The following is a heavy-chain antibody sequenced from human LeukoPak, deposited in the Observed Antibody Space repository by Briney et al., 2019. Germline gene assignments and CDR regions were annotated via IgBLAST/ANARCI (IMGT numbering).Heavy chain of an antibody. V-gene: IGHV4-39*07. CDR1: GGSISSSSYY. J-gene: IGHJ4*02. CDR2: IYYSGST. Sequence: SETLSPTCTVSGGSISSSSYYWGWIRQPPGKGLEWIGSIYYSGSTYYNPSLKSRVTISVDTSKNQFSLKLSSVTAADTAVYYYARDSPPAYCSGGSCYFDYWGQGTLVTVSS. D-gene: IGHD2-15*01. CDR3: ARDSPPAYCSGGSCYFDY.